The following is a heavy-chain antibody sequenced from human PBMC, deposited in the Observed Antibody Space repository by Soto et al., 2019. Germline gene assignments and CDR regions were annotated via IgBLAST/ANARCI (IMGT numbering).Heavy chain of an antibody. Sequence: HPGGSLRLSCAASGFTFSRFELHWVRQAPGKGLEWISYISSSGSTAYYASSVEGRFTISRDNANNSVHLQMDSLRAEDTALYYCTRAAWFPYLSFYWGQGALVTVSS. CDR3: TRAAWFPYLSFY. V-gene: IGHV3-48*03. CDR1: GFTFSRFE. CDR2: ISSSGSTA. J-gene: IGHJ4*02. D-gene: IGHD3-10*01.